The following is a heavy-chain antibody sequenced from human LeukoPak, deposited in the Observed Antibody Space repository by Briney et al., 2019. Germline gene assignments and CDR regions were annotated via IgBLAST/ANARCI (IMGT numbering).Heavy chain of an antibody. V-gene: IGHV1-69*06. J-gene: IGHJ3*02. CDR1: GGTFSSYA. CDR2: IIPIFGTA. CDR3: ARVLCLRCPDAFDI. Sequence: GASVKVSCKASGGTFSSYAISWVRQAPGQGLEWMGGIIPIFGTANYAQKFQGRVTITADKSTSTAYMELSRLRSDDTAVYYCARVLCLRCPDAFDIWGQGTMVTVSS. D-gene: IGHD2/OR15-2a*01.